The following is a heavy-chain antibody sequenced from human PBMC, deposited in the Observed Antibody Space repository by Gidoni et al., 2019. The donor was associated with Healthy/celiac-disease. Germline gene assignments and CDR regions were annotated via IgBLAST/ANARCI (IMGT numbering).Heavy chain of an antibody. CDR1: GYPFTDYY. V-gene: IGHV1-69-2*01. D-gene: IGHD2-2*01. J-gene: IGHJ5*02. Sequence: EVQLVQSGAEVKKPGATVKISCKVSGYPFTDYYMHRVQQAPGKGLEWMGLVDPEDGETIYAEKFQGRVTITADTSTDTAYMKLSSLRSEDTAVYYCATSLQYCSSTSCQARSVSFDPWGQGTLVTVSS. CDR3: ATSLQYCSSTSCQARSVSFDP. CDR2: VDPEDGET.